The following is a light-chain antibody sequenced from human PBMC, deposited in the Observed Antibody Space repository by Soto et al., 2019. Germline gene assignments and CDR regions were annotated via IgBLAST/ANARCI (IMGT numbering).Light chain of an antibody. V-gene: IGLV1-44*01. Sequence: QSVLTQPPSASGTPRQRVTLSCSGSSSNIGSNTVNWYQQLPGTAPKLLIYSNNQRPSGVPDRFSGSKSGTSASLAISGLQSEDEADYYCAAWDDSLNGPVFGGGTRVTVL. CDR1: SSNIGSNT. CDR2: SNN. CDR3: AAWDDSLNGPV. J-gene: IGLJ2*01.